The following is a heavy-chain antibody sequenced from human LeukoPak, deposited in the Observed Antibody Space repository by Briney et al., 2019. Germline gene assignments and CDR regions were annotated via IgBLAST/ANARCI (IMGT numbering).Heavy chain of an antibody. Sequence: ASVKVSCKASGYSFVGYGITWVRQAPGQGLEWMGWFNPENGNTNYAQKVQGRVTMTADTSTSTSYMELMSLRSDDTAVYYCAREHSSSWDQFGYWGQGALVTVSS. CDR1: GYSFVGYG. CDR2: FNPENGNT. D-gene: IGHD6-13*01. V-gene: IGHV1-18*01. CDR3: AREHSSSWDQFGY. J-gene: IGHJ4*02.